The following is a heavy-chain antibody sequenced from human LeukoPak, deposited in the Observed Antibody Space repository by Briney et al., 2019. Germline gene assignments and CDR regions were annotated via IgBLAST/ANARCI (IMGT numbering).Heavy chain of an antibody. CDR2: ISSSSSYI. V-gene: IGHV3-21*01. CDR1: GFTFSSYS. Sequence: GGSLRLSCAASGFTFSSYSMNWVRQAPGKGLEWVSSISSSSSYIYYADSVKGRFTISRDNAKNSLYLQMNSLRAEDTAVYYCARDGLVATIYNWFDPWGQGTLVTVSS. D-gene: IGHD5-12*01. CDR3: ARDGLVATIYNWFDP. J-gene: IGHJ5*02.